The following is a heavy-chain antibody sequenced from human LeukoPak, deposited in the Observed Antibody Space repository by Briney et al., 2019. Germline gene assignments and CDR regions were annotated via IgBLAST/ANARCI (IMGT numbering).Heavy chain of an antibody. V-gene: IGHV3-7*01. Sequence: GGSLRLSCAAAGFTFRSYWTSWVRLAPGKGLEWVANMKLDGSEEYYVESVKGRFTISRDNAKNSLYMQMNSLRVDDTAVYYCARWARYCSSGSCYSWFDPWGQGTLVTVSS. D-gene: IGHD2-15*01. J-gene: IGHJ5*02. CDR1: GFTFRSYW. CDR2: MKLDGSEE. CDR3: ARWARYCSSGSCYSWFDP.